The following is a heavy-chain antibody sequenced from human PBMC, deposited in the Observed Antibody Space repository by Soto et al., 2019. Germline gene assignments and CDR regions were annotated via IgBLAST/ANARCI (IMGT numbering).Heavy chain of an antibody. V-gene: IGHV3-7*05. J-gene: IGHJ6*02. CDR1: GFTFSYYW. Sequence: EMQLVESGGGLVQQGGSLRLSCAVSGFTFSYYWMSGARQAPGKGLEWVANIKKDGSEKYYVDSVKGRFIISRDNGKKSLYMQMNDLRAEDTAVYYCAAILGMDVWGQGTTVTVSS. CDR2: IKKDGSEK. CDR3: AAILGMDV. D-gene: IGHD3-3*02.